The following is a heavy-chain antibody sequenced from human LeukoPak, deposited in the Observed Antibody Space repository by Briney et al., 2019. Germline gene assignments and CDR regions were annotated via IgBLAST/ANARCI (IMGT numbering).Heavy chain of an antibody. CDR2: ISYDGSNK. J-gene: IGHJ4*02. CDR1: GFTFSSYA. CDR3: ARGLPGYSSGWQPGYYFDY. Sequence: GGSLRLSCAASGFTFSSYAMHWVRQAPGKGLEWVAVISYDGSNKYYADSVKGRFTISRDNSKNTLYLQMNSLRADDTAVYYCARGLPGYSSGWQPGYYFDYWGQGTLVTVSS. V-gene: IGHV3-30*04. D-gene: IGHD6-19*01.